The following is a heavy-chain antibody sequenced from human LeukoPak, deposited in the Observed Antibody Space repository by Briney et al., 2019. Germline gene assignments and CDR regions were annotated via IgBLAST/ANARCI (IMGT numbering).Heavy chain of an antibody. Sequence: PSGTLSLTCTVSGGSISSSSYYWGWIRQRPGKGLEWIGYIYYSGSTNYNPSLKSRVTISVDTSKNQFSLKLSSVTAADTAVYYCSRGVRYFEHFDYWGQGTLVTVSS. V-gene: IGHV4-61*05. J-gene: IGHJ4*02. CDR1: GGSISSSSYY. CDR3: SRGVRYFEHFDY. D-gene: IGHD3-9*01. CDR2: IYYSGST.